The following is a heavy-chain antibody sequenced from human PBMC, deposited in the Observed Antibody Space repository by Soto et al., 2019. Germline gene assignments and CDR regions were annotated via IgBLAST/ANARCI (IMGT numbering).Heavy chain of an antibody. J-gene: IGHJ4*02. CDR1: GYSFTDYH. CDR2: INPKSGGT. Sequence: ASVKVSCKASGYSFTDYHIHWVRQAPGQGLEWLGQINPKSGGTSTAQKFQGWVTMTTDTSISTASMELTRLTSDDTAVYYCAKDHAGIAVAGKRAQPYWGQGTLVTVSS. V-gene: IGHV1-2*04. D-gene: IGHD6-19*01. CDR3: AKDHAGIAVAGKRAQPY.